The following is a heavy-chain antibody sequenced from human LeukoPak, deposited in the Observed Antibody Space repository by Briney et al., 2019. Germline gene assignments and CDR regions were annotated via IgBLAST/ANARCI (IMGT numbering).Heavy chain of an antibody. CDR2: IASDGSST. CDR1: GFTFSSYW. Sequence: PGGSLRLSCAASGFTFSSYWMNWVRQAPGKGLVWVSRIASDGSSTTYADSAKGRFTISRDNSKNTLYLQMNSLRAEDTAVYYCAPLGCGGSCYRFDYWGQGTLVTVSS. V-gene: IGHV3-74*01. J-gene: IGHJ4*02. D-gene: IGHD2-15*01. CDR3: APLGCGGSCYRFDY.